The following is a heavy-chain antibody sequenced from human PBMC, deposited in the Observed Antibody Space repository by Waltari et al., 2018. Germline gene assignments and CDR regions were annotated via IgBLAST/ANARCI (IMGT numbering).Heavy chain of an antibody. CDR2: IIPVLGTT. Sequence: QVQLVQSGAEVKKPGSSLTVSCKASVATFTRYVITWVRQAPGQGLEWMGGIIPVLGTTNYAQKFQGRVTISTDVSTTTAYIDLSRLGSYDTAVYYCARGWLEVGPFDYWGQGTLVTVSS. V-gene: IGHV1-69*05. CDR3: ARGWLEVGPFDY. CDR1: VATFTRYV. D-gene: IGHD2-2*01. J-gene: IGHJ4*02.